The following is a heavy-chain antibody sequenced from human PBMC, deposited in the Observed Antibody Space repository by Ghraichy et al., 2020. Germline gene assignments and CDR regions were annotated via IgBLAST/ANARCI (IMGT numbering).Heavy chain of an antibody. CDR3: ARHGGKSLFDY. V-gene: IGHV4-39*07. D-gene: IGHD4-23*01. Sequence: SETLSLTCTVSGGSISSSSYYWGWIRQPPGKGLEWIGSIYYSGSTYYNPSLKSRVTISVDTSKNQFSLKLSSVTAADTAVYYCARHGGKSLFDYWGQGTLVTVSS. CDR1: GGSISSSSYY. J-gene: IGHJ4*02. CDR2: IYYSGST.